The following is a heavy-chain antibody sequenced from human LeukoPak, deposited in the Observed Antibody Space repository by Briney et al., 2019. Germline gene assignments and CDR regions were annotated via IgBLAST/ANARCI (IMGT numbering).Heavy chain of an antibody. J-gene: IGHJ4*02. CDR1: GGSFSGYY. CDR2: INHSGST. D-gene: IGHD6-13*01. Sequence: PSETLSLTCAVHGGSFSGYYWSWIRQPPGKGLEWIGEINHSGSTNYNPSLKSRVTISVDTSKNQFSLKLSSVTAADTAVYYCARAEVAAGIAAAGHLHYFDYWGQGTLVTVSS. V-gene: IGHV4-34*01. CDR3: ARAEVAAGIAAAGHLHYFDY.